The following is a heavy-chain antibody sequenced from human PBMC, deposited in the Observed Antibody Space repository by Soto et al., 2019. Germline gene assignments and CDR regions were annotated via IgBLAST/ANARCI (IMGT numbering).Heavy chain of an antibody. CDR3: ARDRAVVTPSYYYYYGMDV. CDR1: GGSISSGGYY. D-gene: IGHD2-15*01. J-gene: IGHJ6*02. CDR2: IYYSGST. Sequence: SETLSLTCTVSGGSISSGGYYWSWIRQHPGKGLEWIGYIYYSGSTYYIPSLKSRVTISVDTSKNQFSLKLSSMTAADTAVYYCARDRAVVTPSYYYYYGMDVWGQGTTVTVSS. V-gene: IGHV4-31*03.